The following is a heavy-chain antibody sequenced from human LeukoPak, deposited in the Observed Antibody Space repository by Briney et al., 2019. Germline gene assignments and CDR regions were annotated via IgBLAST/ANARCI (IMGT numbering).Heavy chain of an antibody. CDR3: ARSPSTVTIPI. CDR1: GFTFSSYA. D-gene: IGHD4-17*01. V-gene: IGHV3-30-3*01. Sequence: AGGSLRLSCAASGFTFSSYAMHWVRQAPGKGLEWVAVISYDGSDKYYADSVKGRFTISRDNSKNTLYLQMNSLRAEDTAVYYCARSPSTVTIPIWGQGTLVTVSS. J-gene: IGHJ4*02. CDR2: ISYDGSDK.